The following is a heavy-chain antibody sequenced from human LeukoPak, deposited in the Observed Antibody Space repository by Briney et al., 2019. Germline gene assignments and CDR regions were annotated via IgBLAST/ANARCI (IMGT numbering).Heavy chain of an antibody. CDR1: GFTFSSYS. CDR3: AKDLSHSSSSESFDY. J-gene: IGHJ4*02. Sequence: MPGGSLRLSCAASGFTFSSYSMNWVRQAPGKGLEWVSSISSSSSYIYYADSVKGRFTISRDNSKNTLYLQMNSLRAEDTAVYYYAKDLSHSSSSESFDYWGQGTLVTVSS. CDR2: ISSSSSYI. D-gene: IGHD6-6*01. V-gene: IGHV3-21*01.